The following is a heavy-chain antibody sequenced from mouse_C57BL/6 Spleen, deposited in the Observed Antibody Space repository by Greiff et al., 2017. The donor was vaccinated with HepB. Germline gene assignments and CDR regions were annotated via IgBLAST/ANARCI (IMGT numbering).Heavy chain of an antibody. V-gene: IGHV1-54*01. D-gene: IGHD2-1*01. CDR2: INPGSGGT. CDR1: GYAFTNYL. Sequence: QVQLQQSGAELVRPGTSVKVSCKASGYAFTNYLIEWVKQRPGQGLEWIGVINPGSGGTNYNEKFKGKATLTADKSSSTAYMQLSSLTSEDSAVYFCATSTMGGNYFDYWGQGTTLTVSS. J-gene: IGHJ2*01. CDR3: ATSTMGGNYFDY.